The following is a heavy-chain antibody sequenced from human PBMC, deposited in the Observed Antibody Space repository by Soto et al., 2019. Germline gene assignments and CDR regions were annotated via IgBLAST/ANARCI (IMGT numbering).Heavy chain of an antibody. V-gene: IGHV4-31*03. D-gene: IGHD2-15*01. Sequence: SETLSLTCTVSGGSISSGGYYWSWIRQHPGKGLEWIGCIYYSGSTYYNPYLKSRVTISVDTSKNQYSLKLNSVTAADTAVNICSIFPRYCSGGSCYYYYYYYMDVWGKGTTVTVSS. CDR2: IYYSGST. J-gene: IGHJ6*03. CDR3: SIFPRYCSGGSCYYYYYYYMDV. CDR1: GGSISSGGYY.